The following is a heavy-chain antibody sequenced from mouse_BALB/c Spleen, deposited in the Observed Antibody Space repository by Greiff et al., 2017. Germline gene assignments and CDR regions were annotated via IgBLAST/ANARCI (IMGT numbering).Heavy chain of an antibody. V-gene: IGHV2-9*02. Sequence: VQLVESGPGLVAPSECLSLTCTVSGFSLTSYGVHWVRQPPGKGLEWLGVIRGGGSTNYNSAIMSRLSISKDNSKSQVFLKMNSLQTDDRAIYYCAGYYDPEGYFDVWGAGTTVTVSS. J-gene: IGHJ1*01. D-gene: IGHD2-4*01. CDR1: GFSLTSYG. CDR2: IRGGGST. CDR3: AGYYDPEGYFDV.